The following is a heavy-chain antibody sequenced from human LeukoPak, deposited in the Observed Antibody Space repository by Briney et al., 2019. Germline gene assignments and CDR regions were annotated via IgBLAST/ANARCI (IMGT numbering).Heavy chain of an antibody. CDR1: GYTFTSYG. CDR2: ISAYNGNT. Sequence: GASVKVSCKASGYTFTSYGISWVRQAPGQGLEWMGWISAYNGNTKYTQKLQGRVTMTTDTSTSTAYMELSSLRSEDTAVYYCARESGIAVAGNYFDYWGQGTLVTVSS. V-gene: IGHV1-18*01. J-gene: IGHJ4*02. D-gene: IGHD6-19*01. CDR3: ARESGIAVAGNYFDY.